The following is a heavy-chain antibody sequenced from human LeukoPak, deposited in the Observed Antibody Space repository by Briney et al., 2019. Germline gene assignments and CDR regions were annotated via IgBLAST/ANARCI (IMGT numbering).Heavy chain of an antibody. V-gene: IGHV4-30-4*01. CDR1: GGALNSDNQY. J-gene: IGHJ4*02. CDR2: IHHSGST. D-gene: IGHD3-22*01. CDR3: AKDNFGYGAMDC. Sequence: SETLSLTCTVSGGALNSDNQYWSWVRQPPGTGLEWIGYIHHSGSTYYNPSLKSRLTISLDTSRNQFSLKMNSVTAADTAVYYCAKDNFGYGAMDCWGQGTLVTVSS.